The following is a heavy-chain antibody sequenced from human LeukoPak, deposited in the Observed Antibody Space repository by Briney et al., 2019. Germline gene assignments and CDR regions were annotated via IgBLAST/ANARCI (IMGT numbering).Heavy chain of an antibody. CDR2: IYYSGST. Sequence: SETLSLTCTVSGGSISSYYWSWIRQPPGKGLEWIGYIYYSGSTNYSPSLKSRVTISVDTSKNQFSLKLSSVTAADTAVYYCARLSDYYDSSGSPPGAFDIWGQGTMVTVSS. CDR3: ARLSDYYDSSGSPPGAFDI. V-gene: IGHV4-59*12. J-gene: IGHJ3*02. D-gene: IGHD3-22*01. CDR1: GGSISSYY.